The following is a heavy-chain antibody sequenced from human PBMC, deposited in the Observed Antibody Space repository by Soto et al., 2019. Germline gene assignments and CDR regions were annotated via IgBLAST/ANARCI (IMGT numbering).Heavy chain of an antibody. CDR3: ARDRDDYGSGNYYNRIDF. CDR1: GGIFSTYA. CDR2: IIPIFGTP. Sequence: SVKVSCKASGGIFSTYAISWLRQAPGQGLEWMGGIIPIFGTPNYAQKFQGRVTITADESTSTAYMELSRLRSEDTAVYYCARDRDDYGSGNYYNRIDFWGQGTMVTVSS. J-gene: IGHJ3*01. D-gene: IGHD3-10*01. V-gene: IGHV1-69*13.